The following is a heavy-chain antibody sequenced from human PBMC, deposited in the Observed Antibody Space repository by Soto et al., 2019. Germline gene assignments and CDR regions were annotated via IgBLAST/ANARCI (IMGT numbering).Heavy chain of an antibody. CDR1: GYTFTSYG. D-gene: IGHD6-19*01. CDR2: ISAYNGNT. Sequence: ASVKVSCKASGYTFTSYGISWVRQAPGQGLEWMGWISAYNGNTNYAQKLQGRVTMTTDTSTSTAYMELRSLRSDDTAVYYCARDKSIEVCGGYYYYHGKDRSGPATTVTVS. J-gene: IGHJ6*02. V-gene: IGHV1-18*01. CDR3: ARDKSIEVCGGYYYYHGKDR.